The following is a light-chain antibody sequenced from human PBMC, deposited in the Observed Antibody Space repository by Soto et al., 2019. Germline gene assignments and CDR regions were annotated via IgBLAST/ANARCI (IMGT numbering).Light chain of an antibody. CDR1: SSDVGSYNL. CDR2: EGS. Sequence: QSALTQPASVSGSPGQSITISCTGTSSDVGSYNLVSWYQQHPGKAPKLMIYEGSKRPSGVSNRFSGSKSGNTAFLTISGLQAEDEADYYCCSDAGSSSYVFGTGTQLTVL. J-gene: IGLJ1*01. CDR3: CSDAGSSSYV. V-gene: IGLV2-23*01.